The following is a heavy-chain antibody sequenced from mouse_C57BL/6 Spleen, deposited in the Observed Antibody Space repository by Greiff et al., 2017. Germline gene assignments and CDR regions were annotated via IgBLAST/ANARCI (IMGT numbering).Heavy chain of an antibody. Sequence: QVQLQQPGAELVMPGASVKLSCKASGYTFTSYWMHWVKQRPGQGLEWIGEIDPSDSYTNYNQKFKVKSTLTVDKSSSTAYMQLSSLTSEDSAVYYCARGRPSFDYWGQGTTLTVSS. J-gene: IGHJ2*01. CDR1: GYTFTSYW. V-gene: IGHV1-69*01. CDR2: IDPSDSYT. CDR3: ARGRPSFDY.